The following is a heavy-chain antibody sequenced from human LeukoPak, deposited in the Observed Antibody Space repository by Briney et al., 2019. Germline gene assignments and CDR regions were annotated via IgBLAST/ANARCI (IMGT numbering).Heavy chain of an antibody. D-gene: IGHD6-13*01. CDR2: ISSSGSTI. Sequence: PGGSLRLSCAASGFIFSSYSMSWVRQAPGKGPEWLSYISSSGSTIYYADSVKGRFTISRDNAKNSLYLQMNSLRAEDTAVYYCASSTGYFGYYYGMDVWGQGTTVTVSS. V-gene: IGHV3-48*04. CDR3: ASSTGYFGYYYGMDV. J-gene: IGHJ6*02. CDR1: GFIFSSYS.